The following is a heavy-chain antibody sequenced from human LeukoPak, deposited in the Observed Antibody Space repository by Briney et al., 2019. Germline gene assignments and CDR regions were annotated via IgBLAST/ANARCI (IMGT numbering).Heavy chain of an antibody. J-gene: IGHJ4*02. Sequence: SETLSLTCSGSGVSVSNYYWRWIRQPPGKRLEWNGYVYYTGSTNYNPSLKSRVTMFEDKSKNQFSLRLYSVTVADPAVYYCAKSRVAYSGSYQSPFDYWGQGTLVTVSS. D-gene: IGHD1-26*01. CDR1: GVSVSNYY. CDR3: AKSRVAYSGSYQSPFDY. CDR2: VYYTGST. V-gene: IGHV4-59*08.